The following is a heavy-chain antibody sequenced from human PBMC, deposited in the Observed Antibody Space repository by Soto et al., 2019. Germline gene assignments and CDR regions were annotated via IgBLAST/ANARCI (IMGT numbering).Heavy chain of an antibody. D-gene: IGHD7-27*01. CDR3: ARGRYCLTGRCFPNWFDS. V-gene: IGHV4-30-4*01. CDR1: GASISNLDYF. J-gene: IGHJ5*01. CDR2: IYKSATT. Sequence: PSETLSLTCSVSGASISNLDYFWAWIRQPPGQALEYIGYIYKSATTYYNPSFESRVAISVDTSKSQFSLNVTSVTAADTAVYFCARGRYCLTGRCFPNWFDSWGQGALVTVSS.